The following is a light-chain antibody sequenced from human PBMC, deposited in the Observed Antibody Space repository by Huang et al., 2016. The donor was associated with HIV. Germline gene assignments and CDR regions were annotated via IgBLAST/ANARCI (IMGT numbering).Light chain of an antibody. CDR3: QQYYSTPFT. CDR2: GSS. CDR1: QGISAS. J-gene: IGKJ2*01. Sequence: IQVTQSPSSLSASVGDIVTIPCRASQGISASLAWYQQKPGKAPKLLLYGSSSLESGVPSRFSGTGSGTDYTLTISSLQPEDVATYYCQQYYSTPFTFGQGTKLEI. V-gene: IGKV1-NL1*01.